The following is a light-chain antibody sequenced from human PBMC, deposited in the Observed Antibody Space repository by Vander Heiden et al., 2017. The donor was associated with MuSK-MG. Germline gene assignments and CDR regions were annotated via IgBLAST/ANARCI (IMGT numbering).Light chain of an antibody. V-gene: IGKV3-11*01. CDR2: DAS. CDR1: QSVSSY. CDR3: QQRSNWHT. J-gene: IGKJ4*01. Sequence: EIVLTQSPATLSLSPGERATLSCRASQSVSSYLAWYQQKPGQAPRLLIYDASNRATGIPARFSGSGSGTDFTLTISSLEPEDFAVYYCQQRSNWHTFAGGTKVEIK.